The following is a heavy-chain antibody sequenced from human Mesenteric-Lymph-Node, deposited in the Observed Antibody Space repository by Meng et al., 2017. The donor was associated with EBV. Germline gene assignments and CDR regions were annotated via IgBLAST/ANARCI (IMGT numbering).Heavy chain of an antibody. CDR3: ARYLGSSGAFFDF. J-gene: IGHJ4*02. CDR1: GFIFSDYF. Sequence: VTLVESGGCLVKPGGSLRLPGAASGFIFSDYFMSWIRQAPGKGLEWVSYISSSGATIYYTDSVKGRFTISRDNAENSLYLEMNSLRAEDTAVYYCARYLGSSGAFFDFWGQGTLVTVSS. V-gene: IGHV3-11*01. CDR2: ISSSGATI. D-gene: IGHD2-15*01.